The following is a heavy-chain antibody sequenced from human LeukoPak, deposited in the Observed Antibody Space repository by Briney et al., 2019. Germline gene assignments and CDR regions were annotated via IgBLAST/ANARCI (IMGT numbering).Heavy chain of an antibody. V-gene: IGHV4-39*07. CDR2: IYYSGST. D-gene: IGHD3-9*01. CDR1: GGSISSSSYY. J-gene: IGHJ6*03. Sequence: SETLSLTCTVSGGSISSSSYYWGWIRQPPGKGLEWIGSIYYSGSTYYNPSLKSRVTISVDTSKNQFSLKLSSVTAADTAVYYCARDPTYDILLEDYYYYYMDVWGKGTTVTVSS. CDR3: ARDPTYDILLEDYYYYYMDV.